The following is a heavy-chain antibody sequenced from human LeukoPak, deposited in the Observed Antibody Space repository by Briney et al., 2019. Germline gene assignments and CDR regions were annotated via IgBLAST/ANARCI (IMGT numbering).Heavy chain of an antibody. Sequence: PSDTLSLTCAVSGHSISSADWWGWIRRSPGKGLEWIGYVHDSGETHYNPSLKSRVTMSVDKSKNQFSLKLTSVTDVDTAVYHCAKKRNGISYFDSWGQGTLVTVSS. CDR3: AKKRNGISYFDS. V-gene: IGHV4-28*01. D-gene: IGHD1-1*01. J-gene: IGHJ4*02. CDR1: GHSISSADW. CDR2: VHDSGET.